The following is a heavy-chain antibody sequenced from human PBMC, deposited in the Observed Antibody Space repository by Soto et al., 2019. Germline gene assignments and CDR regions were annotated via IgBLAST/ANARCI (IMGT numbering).Heavy chain of an antibody. V-gene: IGHV3-21*01. D-gene: IGHD7-27*01. Sequence: GGSLRLSRAASGFTFSSYSMNWVRQAPGKGLEWVSSISSSSSYIYYADSVRGRFTISRDNAKNSLYLQMNSLRAEDTAVYYCARDQSPGAPYWGQGTLVTVSS. CDR2: ISSSSSYI. CDR3: ARDQSPGAPY. CDR1: GFTFSSYS. J-gene: IGHJ4*02.